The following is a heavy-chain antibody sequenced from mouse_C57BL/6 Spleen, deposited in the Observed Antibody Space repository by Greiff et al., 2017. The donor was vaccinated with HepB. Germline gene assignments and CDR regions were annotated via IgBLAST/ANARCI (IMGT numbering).Heavy chain of an antibody. CDR3: DRDRSGLYIGY. V-gene: IGHV1-55*01. CDR2: IYPGSGST. J-gene: IGHJ2*01. D-gene: IGHD3-2*02. Sequence: VQLQQSGAELVKSGSSPTIFSRAPVYSFPSFWSSGVLCRPGQGLEWIGDIYPGSGSTNYNEKFKSKATLTVDTSSSTAYMQLSSLTSEDSAVYCCDRDRSGLYIGYWGEGTTPTISS. CDR1: VYSFPSFW.